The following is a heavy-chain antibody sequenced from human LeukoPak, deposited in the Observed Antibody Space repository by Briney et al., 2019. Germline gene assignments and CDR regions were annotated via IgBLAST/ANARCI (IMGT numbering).Heavy chain of an antibody. CDR1: GGSISSYY. J-gene: IGHJ4*02. D-gene: IGHD4-17*01. Sequence: SSETLSLTCSVSGGSISSYYWNWIRQPPGKGLEWIGYIYYSGNTNYNPSFKRRLTFSVDTSKNHFSLKLTSVTAADTAVYYCARGRRYGDFDWGQGTLVTVSS. CDR3: ARGRRYGDFD. V-gene: IGHV4-59*01. CDR2: IYYSGNT.